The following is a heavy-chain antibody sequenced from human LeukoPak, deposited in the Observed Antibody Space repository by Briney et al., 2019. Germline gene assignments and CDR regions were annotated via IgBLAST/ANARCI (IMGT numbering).Heavy chain of an antibody. D-gene: IGHD6-13*01. CDR3: AKPSSSWSPWKY. Sequence: GSLRLSCAASGFTFSPYAMSWVRQAPGKGLEWGSAISGSGGSTYYADSVKGRFTISRDNSKNTLYLQMNSLRAEDTAVYYCAKPSSSWSPWKYWGQGTLVTVSS. V-gene: IGHV3-23*01. CDR2: ISGSGGST. J-gene: IGHJ4*02. CDR1: GFTFSPYA.